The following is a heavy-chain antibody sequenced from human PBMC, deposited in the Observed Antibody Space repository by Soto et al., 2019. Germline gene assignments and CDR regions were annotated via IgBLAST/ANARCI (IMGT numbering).Heavy chain of an antibody. CDR1: GYTFTSYG. D-gene: IGHD3-22*01. Sequence: AASVKVSCKASGYTFTSYGISWVRQAPGQGLEWMGWISGQNGNTYYAQKFQGRVTMTTDTSTSATYMELRSLGSDDTAVYYCARDYFYSSAYFHDTFDIWGQGTMVTVSS. CDR3: ARDYFYSSAYFHDTFDI. CDR2: ISGQNGNT. J-gene: IGHJ3*02. V-gene: IGHV1-18*01.